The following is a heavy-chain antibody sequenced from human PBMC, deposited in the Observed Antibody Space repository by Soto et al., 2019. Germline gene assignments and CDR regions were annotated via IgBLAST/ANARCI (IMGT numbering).Heavy chain of an antibody. CDR3: AKELNPNDYGDYYFDY. Sequence: GGSLRLSCAASGFTFDDYTMHWVRQAPGKGLEWVSLISWDGGSTYYADSVKGRFTISRDNSKNSLYLQMNSLRTEDTALYYCAKELNPNDYGDYYFDYWGQGTLVTVSS. J-gene: IGHJ4*02. CDR2: ISWDGGST. D-gene: IGHD4-17*01. V-gene: IGHV3-43*01. CDR1: GFTFDDYT.